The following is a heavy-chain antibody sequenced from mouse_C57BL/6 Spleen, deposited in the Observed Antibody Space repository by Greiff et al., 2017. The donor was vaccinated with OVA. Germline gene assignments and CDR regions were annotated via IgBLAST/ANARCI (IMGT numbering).Heavy chain of an antibody. CDR3: ATTVVSDD. D-gene: IGHD1-1*01. Sequence: EVQLQQSGPELVKPGASVKISCKASGYTFTDYYMNWVKQSPGKSLEWIGDINPNNGGTSYNQKFKGKATLTVDKSSSTAYMELRSLTSEDSAVYYCATTVVSDDWGKGTTLTVSS. CDR2: INPNNGGT. J-gene: IGHJ2*01. CDR1: GYTFTDYY. V-gene: IGHV1-26*01.